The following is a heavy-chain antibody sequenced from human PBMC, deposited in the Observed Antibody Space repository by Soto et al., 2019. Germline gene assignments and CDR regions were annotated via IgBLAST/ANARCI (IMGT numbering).Heavy chain of an antibody. CDR3: AREATYGDYALGAFDI. Sequence: EVQLVESGGGLVQPGGSLRLSCAASGFTFSSYWMSWVRQAPGKGQEWVANIKQDGSEKYYVDSVKGRFTISRDNAKNSLYLQMNSLRAEDTAVYYAAREATYGDYALGAFDIWGQGTMVTVSS. V-gene: IGHV3-7*01. D-gene: IGHD4-17*01. CDR2: IKQDGSEK. J-gene: IGHJ3*02. CDR1: GFTFSSYW.